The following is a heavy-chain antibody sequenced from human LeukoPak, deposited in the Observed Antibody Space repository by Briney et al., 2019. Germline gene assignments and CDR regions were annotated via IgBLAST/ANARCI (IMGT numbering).Heavy chain of an antibody. V-gene: IGHV3-23*01. Sequence: PGGSLRLSCAASGFTFSSYAMSWVRQAPGKGLEWVSAISGSGGSTYYADSVKSRFTISRDNSKNTLYLQMNSLRAEDTAVYYCAETPAAAHTHYFDYWGQGTLVTVSS. D-gene: IGHD2-15*01. CDR3: AETPAAAHTHYFDY. CDR1: GFTFSSYA. CDR2: ISGSGGST. J-gene: IGHJ4*02.